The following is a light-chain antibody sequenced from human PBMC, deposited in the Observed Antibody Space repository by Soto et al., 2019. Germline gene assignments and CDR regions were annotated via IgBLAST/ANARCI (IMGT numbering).Light chain of an antibody. CDR1: QSVSSY. J-gene: IGKJ4*01. Sequence: EVVLTQSPATLSLSPGERATLSCRASQSVSSYLAWYQQKPGQATTLLIYDASKRATDIPAKFSGSGSGTDFTLTISSLEPEDFAVYYCQQRNSWPLTFGGGTKVEIK. CDR3: QQRNSWPLT. V-gene: IGKV3-11*01. CDR2: DAS.